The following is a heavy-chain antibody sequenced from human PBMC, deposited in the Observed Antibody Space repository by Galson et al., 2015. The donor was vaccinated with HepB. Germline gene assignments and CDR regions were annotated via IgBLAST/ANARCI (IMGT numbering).Heavy chain of an antibody. CDR2: IIPIFGTA. CDR3: ARQYQLPRPYYFDY. J-gene: IGHJ4*02. Sequence: SVKVSCKASGGTFSSYAISWVRQAPGQGLEWMGGIIPIFGTANYAQKFQGRVTITADKSTSTAYMELSSLRSEDTAVYYCARQYQLPRPYYFDYWGQGTLVTVSS. D-gene: IGHD2-2*01. CDR1: GGTFSSYA. V-gene: IGHV1-69*06.